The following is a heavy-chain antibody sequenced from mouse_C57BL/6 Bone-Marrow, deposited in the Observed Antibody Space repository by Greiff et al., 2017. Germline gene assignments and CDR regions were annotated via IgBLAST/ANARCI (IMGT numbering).Heavy chain of an antibody. V-gene: IGHV1-55*01. J-gene: IGHJ4*01. CDR2: IYPGSGST. CDR3: ARRPNYYAMDY. CDR1: GYTFTSYW. Sequence: VQLQQPGAELVKPGASVKMSCKASGYTFTSYWITWVKQRPGQGLEWIGDIYPGSGSTNYNEKFKSKATLTVDTSSSTAYMQLSSLTSEDATVYYCARRPNYYAMDYWGQGTSVTVSS.